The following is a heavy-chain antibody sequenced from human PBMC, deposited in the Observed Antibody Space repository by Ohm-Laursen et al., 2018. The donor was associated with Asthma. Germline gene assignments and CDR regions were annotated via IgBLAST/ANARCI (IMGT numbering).Heavy chain of an antibody. D-gene: IGHD5-24*01. Sequence: SSVKVSCKVSGGTFSSYAISWVRQAPGQGLEWMGGIIPIFGTANYAQKFQGRVTITADESTSTAYMELSSLRSEDTAVYYCAREGAATTYTSGYYYGMDVWGQGTTVTVSS. CDR3: AREGAATTYTSGYYYGMDV. CDR2: IIPIFGTA. V-gene: IGHV1-69*01. CDR1: GGTFSSYA. J-gene: IGHJ6*02.